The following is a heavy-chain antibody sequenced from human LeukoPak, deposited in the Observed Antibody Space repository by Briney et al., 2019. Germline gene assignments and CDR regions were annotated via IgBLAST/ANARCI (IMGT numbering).Heavy chain of an antibody. CDR2: IYSNGIT. D-gene: IGHD3-10*01. CDR1: GGSISNYY. CDR3: ARHISSGGTYAYFDF. J-gene: IGHJ4*02. V-gene: IGHV4-59*08. Sequence: PSETLSLTCTVSGGSISNYYWSWIRQPPGKGLEWIGYIYSNGITNYNPSLRSRVTMSVDTSKHQFSLSLNSVTAADTAVYYCARHISSGGTYAYFDFWGQGALVTVSS.